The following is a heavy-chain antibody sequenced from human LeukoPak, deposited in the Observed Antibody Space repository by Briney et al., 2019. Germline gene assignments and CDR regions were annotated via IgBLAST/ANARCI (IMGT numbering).Heavy chain of an antibody. V-gene: IGHV7-4-1*02. D-gene: IGHD5/OR15-5a*01. CDR2: INTNTGNP. J-gene: IGHJ4*02. CDR3: ARDSVIRDY. CDR1: GYTFTSYA. Sequence: GASVKVSCKASGYTFTSYAMNWVRQAPGQGLEWMGWINTNTGNPTCAQGFTGRFVFSLDTSVSTAYLQISSLKYDDTAVYYCARDSVIRDYWGQGTLVTVSS.